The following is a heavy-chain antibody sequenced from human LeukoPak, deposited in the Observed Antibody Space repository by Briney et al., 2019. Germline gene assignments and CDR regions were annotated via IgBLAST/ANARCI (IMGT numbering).Heavy chain of an antibody. CDR2: INPNSGGT. CDR3: ARGYCSGGSCYSVENWFDP. J-gene: IGHJ5*02. CDR1: GYTFTGYY. V-gene: IGHV1-2*06. D-gene: IGHD2-15*01. Sequence: ASVRVSCKASGYTFTGYYMHWVRQAPGQGLEWMGRINPNSGGTNYAQKFQGRVTMTRDTSISTAYMELSRLRSDDTAVYYCARGYCSGGSCYSVENWFDPWGQGTLVTVSS.